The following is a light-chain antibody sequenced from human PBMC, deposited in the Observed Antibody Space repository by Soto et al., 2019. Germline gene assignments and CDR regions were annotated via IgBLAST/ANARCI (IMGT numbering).Light chain of an antibody. J-gene: IGLJ1*01. Sequence: QSVLTQPPSVSGAPGQRVTISCTGSGSNIGSGYDVHWYQELPGTAPKLLIYANNNRPSGVPDRFSGSKSGTSASLTITALQAEDEADYYCQPYDDTLSGSVFGTGTKLTVL. CDR3: QPYDDTLSGSV. V-gene: IGLV1-40*01. CDR1: GSNIGSGYD. CDR2: ANN.